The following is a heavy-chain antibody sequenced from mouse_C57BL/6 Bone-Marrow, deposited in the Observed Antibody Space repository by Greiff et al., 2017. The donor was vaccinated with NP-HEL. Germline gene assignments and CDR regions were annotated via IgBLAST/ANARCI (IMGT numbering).Heavy chain of an antibody. CDR2: IRNKANGYTT. CDR1: GFTFTDYY. Sequence: EVQVVESGGGLVQPGGSLSLSCAASGFTFTDYYMSWVRQPPGKALEWLGFIRNKANGYTTEYSASVKGRFTISRDNSQSILYLQMNALRAEDSATYYCARYYYGSSYPSMAMDYWGQGTSVTVSS. J-gene: IGHJ4*01. V-gene: IGHV7-3*01. D-gene: IGHD1-1*01. CDR3: ARYYYGSSYPSMAMDY.